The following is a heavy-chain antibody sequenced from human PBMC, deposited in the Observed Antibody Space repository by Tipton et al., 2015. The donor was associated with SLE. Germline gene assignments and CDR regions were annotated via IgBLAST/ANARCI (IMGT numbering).Heavy chain of an antibody. CDR3: ARSPRGTSWLFDY. D-gene: IGHD2-2*01. CDR2: IYYAGST. J-gene: IGHJ4*02. CDR1: GGSINNYY. V-gene: IGHV4-59*13. Sequence: TLSLTCTVAGGSINNYYWSWLRQPPGKELEWIGYIYYAGSTNYNPSLKTRVTMSVDTSMNKFSLKLTSLTPADTAVYFCARSPRGTSWLFDYWGQGALVTVSS.